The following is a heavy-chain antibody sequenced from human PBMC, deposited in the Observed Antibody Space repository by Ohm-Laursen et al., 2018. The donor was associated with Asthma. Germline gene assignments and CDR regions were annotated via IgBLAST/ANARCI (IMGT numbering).Heavy chain of an antibody. CDR1: GFNFSSYG. V-gene: IGHV3-30*03. D-gene: IGHD3-22*01. CDR3: ARDRDYYDSSGYYQIYFDY. J-gene: IGHJ4*02. Sequence: SLRLSCAASGFNFSSYGMHWVRQAPGKGLEWVAVISYDGSNKYYADSVKGRFTISRDNSKNTLYLQMNSLRAEDTAVYYCARDRDYYDSSGYYQIYFDYWGQGTLVTVSS. CDR2: ISYDGSNK.